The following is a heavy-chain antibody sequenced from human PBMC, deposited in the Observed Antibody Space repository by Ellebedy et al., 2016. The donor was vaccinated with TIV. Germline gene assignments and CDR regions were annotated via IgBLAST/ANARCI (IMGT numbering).Heavy chain of an antibody. V-gene: IGHV2-5*02. Sequence: SGPTLVKPTQTLTLTCTFSGFSLSTSGVGVGWIRQPPGKALEWLALIYWDDDKRYSPSLKSRLTITKDTPKNQVVLTMTNMDPVDTATYYCAHRGLDSNSWYGNWFDPWGQGTLVTVSS. D-gene: IGHD6-13*01. J-gene: IGHJ5*02. CDR1: GFSLSTSGVG. CDR2: IYWDDDK. CDR3: AHRGLDSNSWYGNWFDP.